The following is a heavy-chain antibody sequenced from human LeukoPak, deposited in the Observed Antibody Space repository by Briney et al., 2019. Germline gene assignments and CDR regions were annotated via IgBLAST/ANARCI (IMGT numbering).Heavy chain of an antibody. D-gene: IGHD6-13*01. CDR3: ARAARIAAAALY. J-gene: IGHJ4*02. CDR2: IYHSGST. CDR1: GYSISNGYY. Sequence: PSETLSLTCTVSGYSISNGYYWGWIRQPPGKGLEWIGSIYHSGSTYYNPSLKSRVTISVDTSKNQFSLKLSSVTAADTAVYYCARAARIAAAALYWGQGTLVTVSS. V-gene: IGHV4-38-2*02.